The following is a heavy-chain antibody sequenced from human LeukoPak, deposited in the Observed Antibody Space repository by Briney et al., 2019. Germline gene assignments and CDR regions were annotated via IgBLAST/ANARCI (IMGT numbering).Heavy chain of an antibody. CDR3: AREQSNWNTNWFDP. D-gene: IGHD1/OR15-1a*01. CDR2: INTDGTDT. V-gene: IGHV3-74*01. J-gene: IGHJ5*02. CDR1: GFTFRRFW. Sequence: GGSLRLSCGASGFTFRRFWMHWVGQAPGKGLVWVSRINTDGTDTIYADSVKGRFTTSRDNAKNTLYLQMNSLRVEDTAIYYCAREQSNWNTNWFDPWGQGTLVTVSS.